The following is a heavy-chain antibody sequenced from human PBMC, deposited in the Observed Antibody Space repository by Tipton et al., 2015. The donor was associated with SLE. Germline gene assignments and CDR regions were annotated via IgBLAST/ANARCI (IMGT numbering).Heavy chain of an antibody. Sequence: TLSLTCSVSGASISSHHWSWLRQPPGKGLEWIGHIFYTGSTIYNPSLKSRVTISIHTSETQFSLRLSSVTAADTAVYYCARSGLTRVDQGRMDVWGPGTTVTVSS. CDR3: ARSGLTRVDQGRMDV. V-gene: IGHV4-59*11. CDR1: GASISSHH. D-gene: IGHD5-12*01. CDR2: IFYTGST. J-gene: IGHJ6*02.